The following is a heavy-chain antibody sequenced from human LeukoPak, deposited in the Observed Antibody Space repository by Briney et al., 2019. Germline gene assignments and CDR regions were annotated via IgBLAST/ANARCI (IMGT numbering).Heavy chain of an antibody. CDR3: ASSPTGYSSGWYEGFDY. Sequence: PGGSLRLSCAASGFTFISYSMNWVRQAPGKGLERDSYISSSSSTIYYADSLKDRFTISRDNSKNTLYLQMNSLRAEDTAVYYCASSPTGYSSGWYEGFDYWGQGTLVTVSS. CDR2: ISSSSSTI. V-gene: IGHV3-48*01. CDR1: GFTFISYS. D-gene: IGHD6-19*01. J-gene: IGHJ4*02.